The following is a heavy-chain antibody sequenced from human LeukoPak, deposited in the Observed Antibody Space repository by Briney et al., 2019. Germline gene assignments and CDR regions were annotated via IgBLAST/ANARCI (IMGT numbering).Heavy chain of an antibody. V-gene: IGHV3-30*03. Sequence: GGSLRLSCAASGFTFSSYGMHWVRQAPGKGLEWVVVISYDGSNKYYADSVKGRFTISRDNSKNTLYLQMNSLRAEDTAVYYCARDSRLRYFDWAAPAPMNYYYGMDVWGQGTTVTVSS. D-gene: IGHD3-9*01. CDR1: GFTFSSYG. J-gene: IGHJ6*02. CDR2: ISYDGSNK. CDR3: ARDSRLRYFDWAAPAPMNYYYGMDV.